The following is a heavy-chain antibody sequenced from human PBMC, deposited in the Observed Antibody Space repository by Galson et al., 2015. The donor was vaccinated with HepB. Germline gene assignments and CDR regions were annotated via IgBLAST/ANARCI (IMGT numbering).Heavy chain of an antibody. V-gene: IGHV3-30-3*01. D-gene: IGHD2-21*02. CDR1: GFTFSNYA. Sequence: SLRLSCAASGFTFSNYAMHWVRRAPGKGLEWVAVMSHDETNKYYADSVKGRFTISRDNSKNTLFLQMNSLRTEDTAVYYCARDSDCGGDCFLFYFDYWGPGTLVTVSS. CDR3: ARDSDCGGDCFLFYFDY. J-gene: IGHJ4*02. CDR2: MSHDETNK.